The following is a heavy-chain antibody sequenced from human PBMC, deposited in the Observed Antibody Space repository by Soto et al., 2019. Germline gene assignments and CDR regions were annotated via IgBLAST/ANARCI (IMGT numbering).Heavy chain of an antibody. J-gene: IGHJ3*02. CDR1: GYTFTSYG. Sequence: QVQLVQSGAEVKKPGASVKVSCKASGYTFTSYGISWVRQAPGQGLEWMGWISAYNGNTNYAQKLQGRVTMTTDTSTDPAYMELRSLRSDDTAVYYCARDREITMIVVVIPDAFDIWGQGTMVTVSS. CDR3: ARDREITMIVVVIPDAFDI. CDR2: ISAYNGNT. V-gene: IGHV1-18*01. D-gene: IGHD3-22*01.